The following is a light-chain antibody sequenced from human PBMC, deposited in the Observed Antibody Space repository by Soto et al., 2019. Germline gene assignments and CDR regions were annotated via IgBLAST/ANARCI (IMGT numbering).Light chain of an antibody. CDR3: QQAYSFPYT. V-gene: IGKV1-12*01. Sequence: DIQMTQSPSSVSAFVGDRVTITCRASQGISSWLAWYQQKPGRAPKLLIYAASSLLGGIPLRFSGSGSGSDSTSTISSLQPDDSAPYSYQQAYSFPYTFGQGTKLEIK. J-gene: IGKJ2*01. CDR1: QGISSW. CDR2: AAS.